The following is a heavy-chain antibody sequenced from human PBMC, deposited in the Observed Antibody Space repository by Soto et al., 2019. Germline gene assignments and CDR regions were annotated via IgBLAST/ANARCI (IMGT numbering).Heavy chain of an antibody. CDR3: ARGVVVPAAMHTLGYYYYGMDV. V-gene: IGHV1-69*06. CDR2: IIPIFGTA. D-gene: IGHD2-2*01. CDR1: GGTFSSDA. Sequence: SVKVSCKASGGTFSSDAISWVRQAPGQGLEWMGGIIPIFGTANYAQKFQGRATITADKSTSKAYMELRSLRSEDTAVYYCARGVVVPAAMHTLGYYYYGMDVWGQGTTVTVSS. J-gene: IGHJ6*02.